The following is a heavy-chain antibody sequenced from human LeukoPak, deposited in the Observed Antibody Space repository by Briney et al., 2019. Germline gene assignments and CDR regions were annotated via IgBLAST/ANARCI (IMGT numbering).Heavy chain of an antibody. V-gene: IGHV4-34*01. D-gene: IGHD1-1*01. CDR3: ARTAGSQAEHFQH. CDR2: INHSGST. CDR1: GGSFSGYY. J-gene: IGHJ1*01. Sequence: PSETLSLTCAVYGGSFSGYYWSWIRQPPGKGLEWIGEINHSGSTNYNPSLKSRVTISVDTSKNQFSLKLSSVTAADTAVYYCARTAGSQAEHFQHWGQGTLVTVSS.